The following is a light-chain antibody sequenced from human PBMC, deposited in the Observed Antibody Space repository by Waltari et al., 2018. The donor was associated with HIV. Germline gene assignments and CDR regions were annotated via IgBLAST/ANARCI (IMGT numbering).Light chain of an antibody. V-gene: IGKV3-15*01. CDR2: GES. J-gene: IGKJ2*03. Sequence: EIVMTQSPATLSVSPGERATLSCRASQSVSTTLAWYQQTPGQAPRLLIYGESTRATGIPARFSGSGSGTEFTLTISSLQSEDFAVYYCQQYNNWPQSFGQGTTLEIK. CDR3: QQYNNWPQS. CDR1: QSVSTT.